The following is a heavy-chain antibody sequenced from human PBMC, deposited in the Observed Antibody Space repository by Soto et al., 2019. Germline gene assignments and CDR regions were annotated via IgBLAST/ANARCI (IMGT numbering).Heavy chain of an antibody. Sequence: QVQLVQSGAEVKKPGASVKVSCKASGYTFTSYDINWVRQATGQGLEWVGWMSPNSGNTGYAQKFQGRVTRTRTPAASTAYMELTSLRSDDTAVYYCARGPPNWGFDYWGQGTLVTVSA. CDR2: MSPNSGNT. CDR1: GYTFTSYD. V-gene: IGHV1-8*01. CDR3: ARGPPNWGFDY. J-gene: IGHJ4*02. D-gene: IGHD7-27*01.